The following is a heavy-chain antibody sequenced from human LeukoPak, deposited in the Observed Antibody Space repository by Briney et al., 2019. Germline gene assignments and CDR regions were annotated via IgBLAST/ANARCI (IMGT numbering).Heavy chain of an antibody. V-gene: IGHV3-53*01. CDR1: GFTVSSNY. CDR3: ARAGRGYSYGYSDGTYDY. D-gene: IGHD5-18*01. J-gene: IGHJ4*02. CDR2: IYSGGST. Sequence: GGSLRLSCAASGFTVSSNYMSWVRQAPGKGLEWVSVIYSGGSTYYADSVKGRFTISRDNSKNTLYLQMNSLRAEDTAVYHCARAGRGYSYGYSDGTYDYWGQGTLVTVSS.